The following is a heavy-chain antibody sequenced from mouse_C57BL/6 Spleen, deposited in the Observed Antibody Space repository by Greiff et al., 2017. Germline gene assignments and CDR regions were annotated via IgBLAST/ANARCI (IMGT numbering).Heavy chain of an antibody. D-gene: IGHD3-2*02. CDR2: IRNKANGYTT. CDR3: ARYRSSSGYVDY. CDR1: GFTFTDYY. V-gene: IGHV7-3*01. Sequence: DVQLVESGGGLVQPGGSLSLSCAASGFTFTDYYMSWVRQPPGKALEWLGFIRNKANGYTTEYSASVKGRFTISRDNSQSILYLQMNALRAEDSATYYCARYRSSSGYVDYWGQGTTLTVSS. J-gene: IGHJ2*01.